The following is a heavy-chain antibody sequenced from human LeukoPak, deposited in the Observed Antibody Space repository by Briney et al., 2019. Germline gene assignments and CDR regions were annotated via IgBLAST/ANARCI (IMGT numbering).Heavy chain of an antibody. Sequence: GGSLRLSCAASGFTFSSYAMSWVRQAPGKGLERVSSISGSGGNTFYADSVRGRFTISRDNSKKTLYLQMNSLRVEDTAVYYCAKDPMDERGFDYWGQGTLVTVSA. D-gene: IGHD1-1*01. CDR3: AKDPMDERGFDY. J-gene: IGHJ4*02. CDR2: ISGSGGNT. V-gene: IGHV3-23*01. CDR1: GFTFSSYA.